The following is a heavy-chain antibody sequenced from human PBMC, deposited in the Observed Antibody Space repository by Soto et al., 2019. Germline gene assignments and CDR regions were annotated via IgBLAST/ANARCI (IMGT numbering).Heavy chain of an antibody. V-gene: IGHV1-69*06. D-gene: IGHD2-8*01. J-gene: IGHJ4*02. Sequence: ASVRVSCKASGGTFSSYAISWVRQAPGQGLEWMGGIIPIFGTANYAQKFQGRVTITADKSTSTAYMELSSLRSEDTAVYYCASSDQGCTSGVCYRMDYWGQGTLVTVSS. CDR1: GGTFSSYA. CDR2: IIPIFGTA. CDR3: ASSDQGCTSGVCYRMDY.